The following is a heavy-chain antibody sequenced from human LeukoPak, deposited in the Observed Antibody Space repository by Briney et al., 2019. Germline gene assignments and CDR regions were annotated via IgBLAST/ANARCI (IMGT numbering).Heavy chain of an antibody. CDR1: GYTFTGYY. Sequence: VSVKVSCKASGYTFTGYYMHWVRQAPGQGLEWMGWINPNSGGTNYAQKFQGRVTMTRDTSISTAYMELSSLRSEDTAVYYCATPGAPYYYDSSGYYYAASWGQGTLVTVSA. V-gene: IGHV1-2*02. J-gene: IGHJ5*02. CDR2: INPNSGGT. CDR3: ATPGAPYYYDSSGYYYAAS. D-gene: IGHD3-22*01.